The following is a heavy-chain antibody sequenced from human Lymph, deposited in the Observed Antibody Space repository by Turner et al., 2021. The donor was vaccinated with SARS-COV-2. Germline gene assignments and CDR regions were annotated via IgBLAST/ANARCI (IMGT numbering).Heavy chain of an antibody. CDR2: INWSGGSI. V-gene: IGHV3-9*01. D-gene: IGHD1-26*01. CDR1: GFTFDDYA. J-gene: IGHJ4*02. Sequence: EVQLVESGGGLVQPGRSLRHSCAASGFTFDDYAMHWVRQAPGKGLEWVSGINWSGGSIAYADSVKGRFTISRDNPKNSLYLQMNSLRAEDTAFYYCAKDLAGTYYSSFDYWGQGTLVTVSS. CDR3: AKDLAGTYYSSFDY.